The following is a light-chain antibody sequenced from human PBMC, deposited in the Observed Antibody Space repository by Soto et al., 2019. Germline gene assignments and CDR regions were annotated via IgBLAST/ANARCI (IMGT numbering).Light chain of an antibody. J-gene: IGKJ5*01. V-gene: IGKV4-1*01. CDR2: RAS. CDR1: QSVLHSSNNENS. Sequence: DVVMTQSPDSLAVSLCERATINCKSSQSVLHSSNNENSLAWYQQKAGQRPKLLIYRASTRESGVPDRISGSGSGTDFTLTISSMKAEDLAVYYCQQYYTPIAFGQGTRLEIK. CDR3: QQYYTPIA.